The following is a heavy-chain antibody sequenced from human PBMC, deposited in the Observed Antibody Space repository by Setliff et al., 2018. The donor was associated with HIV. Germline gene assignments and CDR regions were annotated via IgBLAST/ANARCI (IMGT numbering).Heavy chain of an antibody. CDR2: IYYSGAT. CDR1: GGSVSSSSYF. CDR3: ARHLRWELPYYFDY. D-gene: IGHD1-26*01. V-gene: IGHV4-39*01. J-gene: IGHJ4*02. Sequence: NPSETLSLTCTVSGGSVSSSSYFWGWIRQPPGTGLEWIGNIYYSGATYYNPSLKSRVTLSVDTSNNQFSLKLSSVTAADTAVYYCARHLRWELPYYFDYWGQGTLVTVSS.